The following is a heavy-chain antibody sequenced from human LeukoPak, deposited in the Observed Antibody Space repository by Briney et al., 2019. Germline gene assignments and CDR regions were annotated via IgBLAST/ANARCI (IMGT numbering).Heavy chain of an antibody. Sequence: GGSLRLSCAVSEFTVSGNYMSWVRQAPGKGLEWVSLIYSGGTTYYADSVKGRFTISRDNSKNTLYLQMNSLRAEDTAVYYCAKGAITMIVVVVFQHWGQGTLVTVSS. CDR2: IYSGGTT. CDR1: EFTVSGNY. D-gene: IGHD3-22*01. V-gene: IGHV3-53*01. J-gene: IGHJ1*01. CDR3: AKGAITMIVVVVFQH.